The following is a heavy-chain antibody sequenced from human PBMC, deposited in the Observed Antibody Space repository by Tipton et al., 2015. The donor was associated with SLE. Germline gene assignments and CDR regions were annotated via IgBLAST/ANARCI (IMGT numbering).Heavy chain of an antibody. CDR2: ISYDGSNK. CDR3: TSEVELELTFDY. J-gene: IGHJ4*02. D-gene: IGHD1-7*01. CDR1: GFTFSSYA. V-gene: IGHV3-30-3*01. Sequence: SLRLSCAASGFTFSSYAMHWVRQAPGKGLEWVAVISYDGSNKYYADSVKGRFTISRDNSKNTLYLQMNSLKTEDTAVYYCTSEVELELTFDYWGQGTLVTVSS.